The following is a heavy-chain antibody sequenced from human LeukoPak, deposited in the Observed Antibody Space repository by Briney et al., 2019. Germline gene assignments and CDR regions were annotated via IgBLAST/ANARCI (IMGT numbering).Heavy chain of an antibody. J-gene: IGHJ3*02. V-gene: IGHV3-23*01. Sequence: GGSLRLSCGASGFSFSKYAMSWVRQAPGKGLEWVSAITSNGGNTYYVDSVKGRFTISRDNSKNTLYLQINSLRAEDTAMYYCAEGTGSDAFDIWGQGTMVTVSS. CDR1: GFSFSKYA. CDR3: AEGTGSDAFDI. CDR2: ITSNGGNT. D-gene: IGHD3-10*01.